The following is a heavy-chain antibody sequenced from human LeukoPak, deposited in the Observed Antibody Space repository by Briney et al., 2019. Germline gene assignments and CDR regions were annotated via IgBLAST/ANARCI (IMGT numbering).Heavy chain of an antibody. D-gene: IGHD2-21*02. CDR2: ISGSGGST. J-gene: IGHJ4*02. Sequence: GGSLRLSCAASGFTFSSYAMSWVRQAPGKGLEWVSAISGSGGSTHYAVSVKGRFTISRDNSKNTLYLQMNSLRAEDTAVYYCAKSHIVVVTAIPGVIDYWGQGTLVTVSS. CDR1: GFTFSSYA. V-gene: IGHV3-23*01. CDR3: AKSHIVVVTAIPGVIDY.